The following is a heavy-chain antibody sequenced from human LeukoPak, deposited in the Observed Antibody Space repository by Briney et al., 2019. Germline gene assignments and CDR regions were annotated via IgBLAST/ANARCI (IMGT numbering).Heavy chain of an antibody. Sequence: PGGSLRLSCAASGFTFSSYAMSWVRQAPGKGLEWVSAISGGGTNTYYTDSVKGRFTISRDNSKNTLYLRMNSLRADDTAVYYCAKSYSSGWPYYFDYWGQGTLVTVSS. CDR3: AKSYSSGWPYYFDY. D-gene: IGHD6-19*01. V-gene: IGHV3-23*01. CDR2: ISGGGTNT. J-gene: IGHJ4*02. CDR1: GFTFSSYA.